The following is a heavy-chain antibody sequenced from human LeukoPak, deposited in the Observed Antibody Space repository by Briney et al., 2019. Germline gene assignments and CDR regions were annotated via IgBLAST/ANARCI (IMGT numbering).Heavy chain of an antibody. V-gene: IGHV3-15*01. CDR1: GFTFSNAW. J-gene: IGHJ4*02. CDR3: TGSGSYWGSDYFDY. Sequence: GGSLRLSCAASGFTFSNAWMSWVRQAPGKGLEWVGRIKSKTDGGTTDYAAPVKGRFTISRDDSKNTLYLQMNSLQTEDTAVYYCTGSGSYWGSDYFDYWGQGTLVTVSS. CDR2: IKSKTDGGTT. D-gene: IGHD3-10*01.